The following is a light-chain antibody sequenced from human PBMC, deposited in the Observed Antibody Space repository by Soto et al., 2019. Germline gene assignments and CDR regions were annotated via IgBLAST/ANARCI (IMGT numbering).Light chain of an antibody. CDR2: AAS. CDR1: QGINNF. Sequence: IQFTQSPASRSASVGDGVTVTFRASQGINNFLAWYQQRPGKAPKLLIYAASTLQSGVPSRFSGSGSGTDFTLTISSLQPEDFATYFCQHLNTYPSFGGGTKVDIK. V-gene: IGKV1-9*01. CDR3: QHLNTYPS. J-gene: IGKJ4*01.